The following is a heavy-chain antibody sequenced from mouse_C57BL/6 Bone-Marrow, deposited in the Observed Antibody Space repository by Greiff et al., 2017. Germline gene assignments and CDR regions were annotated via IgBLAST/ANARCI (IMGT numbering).Heavy chain of an antibody. J-gene: IGHJ2*01. V-gene: IGHV1-55*01. CDR1: GYTFTSYW. D-gene: IGHD1-1*01. CDR3: ALTTVVARDFDY. CDR2: IYPGSGST. Sequence: VQLQQPGAELVKPGASVKMSCKASGYTFTSYWITWVKQRPGQGLEWIGDIYPGSGSTNYNEKFKSKATLTVDTSSSTAYMQLSSLTSEDSAVYYCALTTVVARDFDYWGQGTTLTVSS.